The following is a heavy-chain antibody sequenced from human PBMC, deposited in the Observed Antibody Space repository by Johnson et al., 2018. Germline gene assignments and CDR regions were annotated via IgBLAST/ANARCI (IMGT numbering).Heavy chain of an antibody. V-gene: IGHV4-34*01. D-gene: IGHD7-27*01. Sequence: QVQLQQWGAGLLKPSETLSLTCAVYGGSFSGYYWSWIRQPPGKGLEWIGEINHSGSTNYNPSLQSRVTISVDTSKNQFSLKLSSVTAADTAVYYCARRSRLGSEYGMDVWGQGTTVTVSS. J-gene: IGHJ6*02. CDR3: ARRSRLGSEYGMDV. CDR2: INHSGST. CDR1: GGSFSGYY.